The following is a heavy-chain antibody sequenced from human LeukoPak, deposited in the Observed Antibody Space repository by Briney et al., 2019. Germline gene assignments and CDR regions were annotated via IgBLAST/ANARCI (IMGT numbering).Heavy chain of an antibody. CDR1: GYTFASYG. J-gene: IGHJ5*02. CDR2: ISAYNGNT. V-gene: IGHV1-18*01. Sequence: GASVKVSCKASGYTFASYGISWVRQAPGQGLEWMGWISAYNGNTNYAQKLQGRVTMTTDTSTSTAYMELRSLRSDDPAVYYCARDHIYYDFWSGYPQNWFDPWGQGTLVTVSS. D-gene: IGHD3-3*01. CDR3: ARDHIYYDFWSGYPQNWFDP.